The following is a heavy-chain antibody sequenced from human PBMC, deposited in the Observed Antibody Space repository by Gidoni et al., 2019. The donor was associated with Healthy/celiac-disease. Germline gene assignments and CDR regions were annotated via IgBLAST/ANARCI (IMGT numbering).Heavy chain of an antibody. V-gene: IGHV4-59*01. CDR2: IYYSGST. Sequence: QVQLQESGPGLVKPSETLSLTCTVSGGSISSYYWSWIRQPPGKGLEWIGYIYYSGSTNYNPSLKSRVTISVDTSKIQFSLKLSSVTAADTAVYYCARGGYGDTGDDAFDIWGQGTMVTVSS. CDR3: ARGGYGDTGDDAFDI. D-gene: IGHD4-17*01. J-gene: IGHJ3*02. CDR1: GGSISSYY.